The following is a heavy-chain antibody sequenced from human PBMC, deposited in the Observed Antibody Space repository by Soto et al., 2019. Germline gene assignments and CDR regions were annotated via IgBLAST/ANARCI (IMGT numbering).Heavy chain of an antibody. V-gene: IGHV1-58*01. D-gene: IGHD6-13*01. CDR1: GFTFTSSA. J-gene: IGHJ4*02. CDR3: AALPSYSSSSYSDY. CDR2: IVVGSGNT. Sequence: SVKVSCKASGFTFTSSAVQWVRQARGQRLEWIGWIVVGSGNTNYAQKFQERVTITRDMSTSTAYMELSSLRSEDTAVYYCAALPSYSSSSYSDYWGQGTLVTVSS.